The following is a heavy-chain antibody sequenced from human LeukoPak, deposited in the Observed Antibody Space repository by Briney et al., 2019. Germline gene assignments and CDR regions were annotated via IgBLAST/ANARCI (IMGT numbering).Heavy chain of an antibody. CDR2: IYYSGST. V-gene: IGHV4-59*01. Sequence: SETLSLTCTVSGGSISSYYWSWIRQPPGKGLEWIGYIYYSGSTNYNSSLKSRVTISVDTSKNQFSLKLSSVTAADTAVYYCARVGGPGRGTGWFDPWGQGTLVTVSS. CDR1: GGSISSYY. D-gene: IGHD3-10*01. CDR3: ARVGGPGRGTGWFDP. J-gene: IGHJ5*02.